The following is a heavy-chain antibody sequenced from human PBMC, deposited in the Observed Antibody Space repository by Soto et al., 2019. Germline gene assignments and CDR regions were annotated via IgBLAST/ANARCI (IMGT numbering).Heavy chain of an antibody. J-gene: IGHJ4*02. Sequence: PGGSLRLSCAASGFTFSSYGMHWVRQAPGKGLEWVAVIWYDGSNKYYADSVKGRFTISRDNSKNTLYLQMNSLRAEDTAVYYCARELRYSSSWYDYWGQGTLVTVSS. CDR2: IWYDGSNK. CDR1: GFTFSSYG. D-gene: IGHD6-13*01. CDR3: ARELRYSSSWYDY. V-gene: IGHV3-33*01.